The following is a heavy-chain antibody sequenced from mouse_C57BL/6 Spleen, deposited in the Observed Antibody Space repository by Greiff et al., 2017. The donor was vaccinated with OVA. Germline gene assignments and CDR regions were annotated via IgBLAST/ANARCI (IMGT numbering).Heavy chain of an antibody. J-gene: IGHJ2*01. D-gene: IGHD1-1*01. Sequence: VEPGASVKISCKASGYAFSSSWMNWVKQRPGKGLEWIGRIYPGDGDTNYNGKFKGKATLTADKSSSTAYMQLSSLTSEDSAVYFCARSHYSYYFDYWGQGTTLTVSS. CDR2: IYPGDGDT. CDR1: GYAFSSSW. CDR3: ARSHYSYYFDY. V-gene: IGHV1-82*01.